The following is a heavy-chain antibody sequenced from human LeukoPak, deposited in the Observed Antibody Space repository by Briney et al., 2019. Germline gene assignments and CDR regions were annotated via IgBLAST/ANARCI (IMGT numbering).Heavy chain of an antibody. CDR1: GYTFTGYY. CDR3: ALGNYGSGSYLAHDY. V-gene: IGHV1-2*02. J-gene: IGHJ4*02. Sequence: ASVKVSCKASGYTFTGYYMHWVRQAPGQGLEWMGWINPNSGGTNYAQKFQGRVTMTRDTSISTACMELSRLRSDDTAVYYCALGNYGSGSYLAHDYWGQGTLVTVSS. CDR2: INPNSGGT. D-gene: IGHD3-10*01.